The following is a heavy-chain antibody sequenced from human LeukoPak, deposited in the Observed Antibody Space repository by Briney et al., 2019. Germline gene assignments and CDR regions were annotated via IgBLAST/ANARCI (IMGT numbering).Heavy chain of an antibody. CDR2: ISSSSTI. V-gene: IGHV3-48*02. J-gene: IGHJ4*02. CDR1: GFTFSSYS. D-gene: IGHD3-10*01. Sequence: GGSLRLSCAASGFTFSSYSMNWVRQAPGKGLEWVSYISSSSTIYCADSVKGRFTISRDNAKNSLYLQMNSLRDEDTAVYYCAMILLWFGEYDYFDYWGQGTLVTVSS. CDR3: AMILLWFGEYDYFDY.